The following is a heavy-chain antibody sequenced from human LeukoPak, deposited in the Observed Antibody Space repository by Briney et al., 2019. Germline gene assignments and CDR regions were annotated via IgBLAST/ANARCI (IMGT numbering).Heavy chain of an antibody. V-gene: IGHV1-3*01. CDR1: GYTFTSYA. CDR3: ARGPSQYDILTGSNWFDP. CDR2: INAGNGNT. Sequence: ASVKVSCKASGYTFTSYAMHWVRQAPGQRREWMGWINAGNGNTKYSQNFQGRVTITRDTSASTAYMELSSLRSEDTAVYYCARGPSQYDILTGSNWFDPWGQGTLVTVSS. D-gene: IGHD3-9*01. J-gene: IGHJ5*02.